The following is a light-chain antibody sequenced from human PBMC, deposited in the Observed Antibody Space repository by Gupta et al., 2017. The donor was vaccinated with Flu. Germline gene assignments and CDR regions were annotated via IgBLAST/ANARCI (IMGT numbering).Light chain of an antibody. CDR3: QQYNNWPAT. CDR2: GAS. CDR1: HSVSSN. J-gene: IGKJ1*01. Sequence: GETATLSCRASHSVSSNLAWYQQKPGQAPRLLIYGASTRATGIPARFSGRGSGTEFTLTISSLQSEDFAVYYCQQYNNWPATFGQGTKVEIK. V-gene: IGKV3-15*01.